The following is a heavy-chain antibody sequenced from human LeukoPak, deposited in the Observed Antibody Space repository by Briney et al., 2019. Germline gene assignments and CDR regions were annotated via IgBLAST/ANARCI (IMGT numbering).Heavy chain of an antibody. J-gene: IGHJ5*02. V-gene: IGHV3-7*01. CDR3: ARARVVPAAMEWWFDP. Sequence: QTGGSLRLSCAASGFTFSSYWMSWVRQAPGKGLEWVANIKQDGSEKYYVDSVKGRFTISRDNAKNSLYLQMNSLRAEDTAVYYCARARVVPAAMEWWFDPWGQGTLVTVSS. CDR2: IKQDGSEK. D-gene: IGHD2-2*01. CDR1: GFTFSSYW.